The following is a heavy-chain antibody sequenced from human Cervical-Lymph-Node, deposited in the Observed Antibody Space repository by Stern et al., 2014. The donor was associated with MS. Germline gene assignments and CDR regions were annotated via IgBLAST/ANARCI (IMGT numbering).Heavy chain of an antibody. Sequence: QVQLVEAGGGAVQPGRPLRLSCAASGFTFRDYAMHWVRQAQCKGLGSEALISYDGNKFYGDSVEGRFTISRDNSKNTLYLQMNSLRAEDTALYYCAKDKEGGDTAMADWGQGTLVTVSS. D-gene: IGHD5-18*01. V-gene: IGHV3-30*18. CDR2: ISYDGNK. CDR3: AKDKEGGDTAMAD. J-gene: IGHJ4*02. CDR1: GFTFRDYA.